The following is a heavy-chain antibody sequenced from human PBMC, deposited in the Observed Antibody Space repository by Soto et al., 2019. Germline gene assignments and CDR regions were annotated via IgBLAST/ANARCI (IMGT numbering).Heavy chain of an antibody. J-gene: IGHJ6*02. CDR2: TRNKANSYTT. CDR1: GFTFSDHY. V-gene: IGHV3-72*01. D-gene: IGHD3-3*01. Sequence: PGGSLRLSCAASGFTFSDHYMDWVRQAPGKGLEWVGRTRNKANSYTTEYAASVKGRFTISRDDSKNSLYLQMNSLKTEDTAVYYCAILSITIFGVVPNPYYYGMDVWGQGTTVTVSS. CDR3: AILSITIFGVVPNPYYYGMDV.